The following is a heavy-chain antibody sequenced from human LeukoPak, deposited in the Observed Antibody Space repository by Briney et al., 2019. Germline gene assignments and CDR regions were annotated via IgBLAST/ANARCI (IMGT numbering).Heavy chain of an antibody. J-gene: IGHJ6*03. D-gene: IGHD4-11*01. CDR1: GGTFSSYA. V-gene: IGHV1-69*05. Sequence: SVKVSCKASGGTFSSYAISWVRQAPGQGLEWMGGIIPTFGTANYAQKFQGRVTITTDESTSTAYMELSSLRSEDTAVYYCASGNIYYSNYVLGDMDVWGKGTTVTVSS. CDR2: IIPTFGTA. CDR3: ASGNIYYSNYVLGDMDV.